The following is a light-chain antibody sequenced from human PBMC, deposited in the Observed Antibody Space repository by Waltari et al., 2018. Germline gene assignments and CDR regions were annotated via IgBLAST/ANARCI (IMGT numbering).Light chain of an antibody. CDR1: QGISSA. Sequence: AIQLTQSPSSLSASVGDRVTITCRTSQGISSALAWYQLKPGETPKLLIYDASSLASGVPSRFSGSSSGTDSTLTISSLQPEDFATYYCLQFSNYLFTFGPGTKVDIK. CDR3: LQFSNYLFT. CDR2: DAS. J-gene: IGKJ3*01. V-gene: IGKV1D-13*01.